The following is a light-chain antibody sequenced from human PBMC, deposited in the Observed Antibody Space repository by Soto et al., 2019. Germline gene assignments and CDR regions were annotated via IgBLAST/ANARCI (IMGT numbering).Light chain of an antibody. CDR1: SSNIGAGYE. J-gene: IGLJ1*01. CDR3: QSYDSSLSGYV. V-gene: IGLV1-40*01. CDR2: ENN. Sequence: QPVLTQPPSVSEAPGQRVTISCTGSSSNIGAGYEAHWYQQVPGTAPKLLIYENNNRPSGVPDRFSGSKSGTSASLAITGLQAEDEAEYYSQSYDSSLSGYVFGTRTKLTVL.